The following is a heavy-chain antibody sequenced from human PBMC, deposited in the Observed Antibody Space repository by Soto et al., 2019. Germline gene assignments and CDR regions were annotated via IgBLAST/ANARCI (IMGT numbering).Heavy chain of an antibody. Sequence: SETLSLTCSLSGGSINSSDHFWGWIRQTPGKGLEWIGSVYYTETTYYNPSLKSPVTISVETSRNTFSLKVNSVTAADTGIYYCARQRVLSTNMFITSFDPWGQGTLVTVSS. CDR3: ARQRVLSTNMFITSFDP. J-gene: IGHJ5*02. CDR1: GGSINSSDHF. D-gene: IGHD3-10*02. CDR2: VYYTETT. V-gene: IGHV4-39*01.